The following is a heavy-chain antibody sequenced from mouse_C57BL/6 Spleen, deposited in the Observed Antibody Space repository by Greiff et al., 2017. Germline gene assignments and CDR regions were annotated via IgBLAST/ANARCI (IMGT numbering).Heavy chain of an antibody. CDR3: ARPVVPDWYFDV. V-gene: IGHV1-18*01. CDR1: GYTFTDYN. D-gene: IGHD1-1*01. CDR2: INPNNGGT. Sequence: DVQLQESGPELVKPGASVKIPCKASGYTFTDYNMDWVKQSHGKSLEWIGDINPNNGGTIYNQKFKGKATLTVDKSSSTAYMELRSLTSEDTAVYYCARPVVPDWYFDVWGTGTTVTVAS. J-gene: IGHJ1*03.